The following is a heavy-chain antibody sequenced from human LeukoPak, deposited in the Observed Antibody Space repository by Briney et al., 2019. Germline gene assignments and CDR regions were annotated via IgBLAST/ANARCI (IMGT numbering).Heavy chain of an antibody. CDR1: GGSFSGYY. V-gene: IGHV4-34*01. D-gene: IGHD5-18*01. Sequence: SETLSLTCAVYGGSFSGYYWSWIRQPPGKGLEWIGEINHSGSTNYNPSLKSRLAVSVDTSKNQFSLKLSSVTAADTAVYYCAARGYSYGPTHFDYWGQGTLVTVSS. CDR3: AARGYSYGPTHFDY. J-gene: IGHJ4*02. CDR2: INHSGST.